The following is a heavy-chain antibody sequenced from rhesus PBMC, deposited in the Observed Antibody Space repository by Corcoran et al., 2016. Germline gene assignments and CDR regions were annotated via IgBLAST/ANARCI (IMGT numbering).Heavy chain of an antibody. Sequence: QVQLVQSGAEIKQPGASVKLSCKASGYTFTSYYIHWVKQAPGQGLEGIGLIAPCNCNKGYAQNFQGRVTITTGTSTSTGYMELSSLRSEDTAVYYCTRGKSSSWPYFDYWGQGVLVTVSS. CDR2: IAPCNCNK. V-gene: IGHV1-180*01. J-gene: IGHJ4*01. D-gene: IGHD6-13*01. CDR1: GYTFTSYY. CDR3: TRGKSSSWPYFDY.